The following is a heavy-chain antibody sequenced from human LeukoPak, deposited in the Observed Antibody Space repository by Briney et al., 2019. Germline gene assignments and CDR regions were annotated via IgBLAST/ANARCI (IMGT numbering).Heavy chain of an antibody. CDR2: IFRDDTT. CDR3: ARAAYDSGSYIVNHDY. J-gene: IGHJ4*02. Sequence: GGSLRLSCAASGFTVSTNYMSWVRQAPGKGLEWVSVIFRDDTTYYAESVKGRFTISRDNSKNTLYLQMSSLRAEDTVVYYCARAAYDSGSYIVNHDYWGQGTLVTVSS. D-gene: IGHD1-26*01. V-gene: IGHV3-53*01. CDR1: GFTVSTNY.